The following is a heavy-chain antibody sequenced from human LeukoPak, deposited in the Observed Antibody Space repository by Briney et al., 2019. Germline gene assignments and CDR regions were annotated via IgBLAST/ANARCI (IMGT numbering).Heavy chain of an antibody. D-gene: IGHD2-2*01. CDR2: INHSGST. J-gene: IGHJ4*02. CDR1: GGSFSGYY. Sequence: SETLSLTCAVYGGSFSGYYWSWIRQPPGKGLEWIGEINHSGSTNYNPSLKSRVTISVDTSKNQFSLKLSSVTAADTAVYYCAVPAAIWRRCDYWGQGTLVTVSS. V-gene: IGHV4-34*01. CDR3: AVPAAIWRRCDY.